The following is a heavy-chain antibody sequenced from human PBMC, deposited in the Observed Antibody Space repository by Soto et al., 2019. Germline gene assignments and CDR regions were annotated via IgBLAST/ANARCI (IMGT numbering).Heavy chain of an antibody. Sequence: GASVKVSCKASGYTFTGYYMHWVRQAPGQGLEWMGWINPNSGGTNYAQKFQGWVTMTRDTSISTAYMELSRLRSDDTAVYYCARGNTIFGVVTYYGMDVWGQGTTVTVSS. CDR1: GYTFTGYY. V-gene: IGHV1-2*04. J-gene: IGHJ6*02. CDR2: INPNSGGT. D-gene: IGHD3-3*01. CDR3: ARGNTIFGVVTYYGMDV.